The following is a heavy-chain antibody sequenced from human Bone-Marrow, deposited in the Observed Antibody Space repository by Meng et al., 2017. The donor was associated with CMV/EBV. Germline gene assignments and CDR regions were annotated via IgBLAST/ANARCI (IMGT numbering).Heavy chain of an antibody. Sequence: KDSGGTFSSYAISWVRQDPGQGLEWMGGIIPVCGSANYAHKFQGRVTITMDESTSTAYMELSSLRSEDTAMYYCARAPTYGDYEPDFWGQGTLVTVSS. D-gene: IGHD4-17*01. CDR1: GGTFSSYA. CDR3: ARAPTYGDYEPDF. J-gene: IGHJ4*02. V-gene: IGHV1-69*05. CDR2: IIPVCGSA.